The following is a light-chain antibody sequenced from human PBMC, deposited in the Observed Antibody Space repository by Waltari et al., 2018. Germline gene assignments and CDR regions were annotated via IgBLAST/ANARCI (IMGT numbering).Light chain of an antibody. CDR3: AAWDDSPSGYV. V-gene: IGLV1-47*01. CDR1: SSNIGPHH. Sequence: HSVLTQPPSAAGTPGQRVTISCSGSSSNIGPHHVYWYQQFPGRAPRLLIYDDNRRPSGGPSRFSVSKSGTSASLVISGLRSDDEANYYCAAWDDSPSGYVFGTGTEVTVL. J-gene: IGLJ1*01. CDR2: DDN.